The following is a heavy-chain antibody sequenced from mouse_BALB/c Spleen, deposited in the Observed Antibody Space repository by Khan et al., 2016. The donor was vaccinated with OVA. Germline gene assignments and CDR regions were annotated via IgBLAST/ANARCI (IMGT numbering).Heavy chain of an antibody. CDR3: ARVYGGDFDY. D-gene: IGHD2-10*02. CDR2: ISYRGNT. J-gene: IGHJ2*01. CDR1: GYSITSDYA. Sequence: QLEESGPGLVKPSQSLSLTCTVTGYSITSDYAWNWIRQFPGNKLEWMGYISYRGNTNYNPSLKSRISFTRDTSKNQFFLQLNSVTTEDTATYYCARVYGGDFDYWGQGTTLTVSS. V-gene: IGHV3-2*02.